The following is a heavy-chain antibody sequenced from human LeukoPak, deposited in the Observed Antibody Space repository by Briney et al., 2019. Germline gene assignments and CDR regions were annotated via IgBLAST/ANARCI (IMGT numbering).Heavy chain of an antibody. Sequence: SETLSLTCAVYGESLNSYYWSWIRQPPGKGLEWIGEIYESGSTEYNPSLKSRVTISMVPSKQQFSLSLTSVTAADTAVYYCARGAWATRLGSWGRGTPVIVSS. CDR3: ARGAWATRLGS. CDR1: GESLNSYY. J-gene: IGHJ4*02. V-gene: IGHV4-34*01. D-gene: IGHD2-15*01. CDR2: IYESGST.